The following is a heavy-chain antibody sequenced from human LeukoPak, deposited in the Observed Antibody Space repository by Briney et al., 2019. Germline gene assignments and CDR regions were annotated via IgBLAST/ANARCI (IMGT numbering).Heavy chain of an antibody. CDR2: MNPNSGNT. J-gene: IGHJ6*03. V-gene: IGHV1-8*01. CDR1: GYTFTRYD. CDR3: ARGTRRVPAAMLDYQYYYYMDV. Sequence: ASVKVSCKASGYTFTRYDINWVRQATGQGLEWMGWMNPNSGNTGYAQKFQGRVTMTRNTSISTAYMELSSLRSEDTAVYYCARGTRRVPAAMLDYQYYYYMDVWGKGTTVTVSS. D-gene: IGHD2-2*01.